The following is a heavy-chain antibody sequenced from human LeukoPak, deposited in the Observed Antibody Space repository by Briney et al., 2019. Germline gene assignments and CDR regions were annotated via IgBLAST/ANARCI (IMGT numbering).Heavy chain of an antibody. V-gene: IGHV4-4*02. CDR2: VNLQGST. Sequence: SETLSLTCGVSGGSITSTNYWTWVRQPPGKGLEWIGEVNLQGSTNYNPSLTGRVAISVDMSENHISLQLTSVTAADTAVYYCARVPFDYYDSDDYYYHDAFDIWGQGTMVTVSS. CDR1: GGSITSTNY. D-gene: IGHD3-22*01. CDR3: ARVPFDYYDSDDYYYHDAFDI. J-gene: IGHJ3*02.